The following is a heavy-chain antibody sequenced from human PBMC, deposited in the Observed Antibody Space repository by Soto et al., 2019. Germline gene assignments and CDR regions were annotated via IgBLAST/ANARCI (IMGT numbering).Heavy chain of an antibody. D-gene: IGHD6-13*01. CDR2: ISSNSAYI. Sequence: GGSLRLSCAASGFTFRSFTIHWVRQAPGKGLEWVSTISSNSAYIYYTDALRGRLTISRDNAKNSLHLQMNSLRAEDTAVDYCTRDASRDSSARGWFDPWGAGTLVTVSS. CDR1: GFTFRSFT. J-gene: IGHJ5*02. CDR3: TRDASRDSSARGWFDP. V-gene: IGHV3-21*01.